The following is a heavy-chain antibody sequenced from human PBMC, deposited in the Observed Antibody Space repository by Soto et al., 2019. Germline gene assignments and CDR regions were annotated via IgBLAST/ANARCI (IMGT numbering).Heavy chain of an antibody. Sequence: ASVKVSCKSSVYTPTDHYMHWLGQARGKGREWMGGLDPEGSEMIYAQKFQGSVTMTEDTSADTAYMELSSLRSEDTAIYYCATRLIAGRGAFDVWGQGAMVTVSS. CDR3: ATRLIAGRGAFDV. J-gene: IGHJ3*01. CDR2: LDPEGSEM. CDR1: VYTPTDHY. V-gene: IGHV1-24*01.